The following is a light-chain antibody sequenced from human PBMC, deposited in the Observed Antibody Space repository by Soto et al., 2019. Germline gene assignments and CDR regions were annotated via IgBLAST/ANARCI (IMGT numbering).Light chain of an antibody. CDR3: QQYGNSPIT. CDR2: GTS. CDR1: ERIYSAY. V-gene: IGKV3-20*01. Sequence: EVGLTQSPGTLSFSRGERATLSCRASERIYSAYLGWYQQKPGQAPRLLIYGTSSRATGIPDRFSGSGSGTDFTLTISRLEPEDFAVYYCQQYGNSPITFGQGTRLEIK. J-gene: IGKJ5*01.